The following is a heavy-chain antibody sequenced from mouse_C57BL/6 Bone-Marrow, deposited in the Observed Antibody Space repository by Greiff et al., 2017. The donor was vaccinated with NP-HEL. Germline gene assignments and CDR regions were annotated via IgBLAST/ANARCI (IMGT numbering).Heavy chain of an antibody. CDR2: ISYDGSN. CDR3: ARALYYAMDY. CDR1: GYSITSGYY. V-gene: IGHV3-6*01. J-gene: IGHJ4*01. Sequence: ESGPGLVKPSQSLSLTCSVTGYSITSGYYWNWIRQFPGNKLEWMGYISYDGSNNYNPSLKNRISITRDTSKNQSFLKLNSVTTEDTATYYCARALYYAMDYWGQGTSVTVSS.